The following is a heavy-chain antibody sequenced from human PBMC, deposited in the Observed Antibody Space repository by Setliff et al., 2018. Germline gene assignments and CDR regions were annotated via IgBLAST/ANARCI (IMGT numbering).Heavy chain of an antibody. D-gene: IGHD5-18*01. Sequence: SETLSLTCTVTGGSFDSGTHYWSWIRQPAGKVPEWIGYVYYTGNTNYNPSLKSRLTISVDPSKNQVSLKLKSATTADTAVYYCARDRTAYNYGMDVWGQGTTVTVSS. V-gene: IGHV4-61*10. CDR3: ARDRTAYNYGMDV. CDR1: GGSFDSGTHY. CDR2: VYYTGNT. J-gene: IGHJ6*02.